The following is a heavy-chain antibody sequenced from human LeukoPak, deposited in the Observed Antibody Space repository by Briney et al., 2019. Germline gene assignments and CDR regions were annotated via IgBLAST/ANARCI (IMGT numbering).Heavy chain of an antibody. D-gene: IGHD2-8*01. CDR1: GASISSSN. Sequence: PSETLSLTCTVSGASISSSNWNWMRQPPGKGLEWLGYRTHSGGTNYNPSLKRRITISMDTSKNHFSLKLSSVTAADTAFYYCARDSVYATNWYDPWGQGILVTVSS. J-gene: IGHJ5*01. V-gene: IGHV4-59*01. CDR2: RTHSGGT. CDR3: ARDSVYATNWYDP.